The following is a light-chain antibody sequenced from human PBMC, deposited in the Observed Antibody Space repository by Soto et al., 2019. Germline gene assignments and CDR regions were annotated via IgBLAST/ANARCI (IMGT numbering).Light chain of an antibody. J-gene: IGKJ1*01. CDR2: GAS. CDR3: QQYGTSPVT. V-gene: IGKV3-20*01. Sequence: EVVLTQSPGTLSLSPGERATLSCRASQSVRSSYLAWYQQKPGQAPRLLISGASSRATGIPDRFSGSGSGTDFTLTISRLESEDFAMYYCQQYGTSPVTFGQGTKVDIK. CDR1: QSVRSSY.